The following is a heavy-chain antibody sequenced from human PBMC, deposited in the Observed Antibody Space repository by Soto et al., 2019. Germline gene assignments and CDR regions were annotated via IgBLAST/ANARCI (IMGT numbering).Heavy chain of an antibody. D-gene: IGHD3-3*01. V-gene: IGHV3-23*01. Sequence: EVQLLESGGGLVQPGGSLRLSCAASGLTFTSYAINWVRQAPGKGLEWVSAISGTGGSTYYADSVKGRITISRDNSKNTLYLQMNSLRAEDTALYYCAKARGRYDFWSGFDYWGQGTLVTVSS. CDR3: AKARGRYDFWSGFDY. J-gene: IGHJ4*02. CDR2: ISGTGGST. CDR1: GLTFTSYA.